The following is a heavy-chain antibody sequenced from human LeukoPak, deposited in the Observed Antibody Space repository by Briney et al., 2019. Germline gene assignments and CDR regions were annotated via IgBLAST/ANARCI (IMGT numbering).Heavy chain of an antibody. V-gene: IGHV1-2*02. CDR2: INPNSGGT. J-gene: IGHJ4*02. Sequence: ASVKVSCKTSGYSFTNYYMHWVRQAPGQGLEWMGWINPNSGGTRYTQKFQGRVTLTRDTSISTAYMELSRLTSDDTAVYYCARVTQYGSSQGDYWGQGTLVTVSS. CDR3: ARVTQYGSSQGDY. CDR1: GYSFTNYY. D-gene: IGHD2-2*03.